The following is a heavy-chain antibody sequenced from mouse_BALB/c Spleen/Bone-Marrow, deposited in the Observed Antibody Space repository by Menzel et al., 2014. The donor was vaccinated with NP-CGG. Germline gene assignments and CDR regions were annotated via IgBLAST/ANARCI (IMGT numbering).Heavy chain of an antibody. Sequence: VQLLQSGPELVKPGASMKISSKASGYSFTGYTMNWVKQSHGKNLEWIGFINPYSGGSSYNQKFKGKVTLTVDNSSSTAYIEHLSLTSEDSAVYYCARDDYDEEFAYWGQGTLVTVSA. D-gene: IGHD2-4*01. J-gene: IGHJ3*01. CDR1: GYSFTGYT. CDR2: INPYSGGS. CDR3: ARDDYDEEFAY. V-gene: IGHV1-25*01.